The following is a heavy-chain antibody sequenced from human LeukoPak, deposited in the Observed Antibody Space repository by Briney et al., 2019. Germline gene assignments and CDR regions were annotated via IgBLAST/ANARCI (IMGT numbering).Heavy chain of an antibody. CDR3: ARGGTPTTTFGGY. Sequence: ASVKVSCTASGYIFTIYGINWVRQAPGQGLEWMGWISADNGDTNYAQKFQGRVNMTTDTSTSTVYMELRSLRSDDTALYYCARGGTPTTTFGGYWGQGTMVTVSS. CDR1: GYIFTIYG. V-gene: IGHV1-18*01. D-gene: IGHD3-16*01. J-gene: IGHJ4*02. CDR2: ISADNGDT.